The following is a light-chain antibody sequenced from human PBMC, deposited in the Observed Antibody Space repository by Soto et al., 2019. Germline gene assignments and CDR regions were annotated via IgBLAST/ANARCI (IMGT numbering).Light chain of an antibody. V-gene: IGKV3-11*01. CDR1: QSVTSF. CDR3: QQRTNWTRT. J-gene: IGKJ4*01. Sequence: EILLTQSPATLSLSPGERATLSCRASQSVTSFLAWYQQKPGQAPRLLIYDASSRATGIPARFSGSGSGTDFNLTISSLEPEDFAVYYCQQRTNWTRTFGGGTKVEIK. CDR2: DAS.